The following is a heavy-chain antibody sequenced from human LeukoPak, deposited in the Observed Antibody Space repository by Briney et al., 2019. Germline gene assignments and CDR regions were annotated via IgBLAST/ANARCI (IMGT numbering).Heavy chain of an antibody. J-gene: IGHJ4*02. V-gene: IGHV4-34*01. Sequence: KPSETLSLTCALYGGSFSGYYWSWIRQPPGKGLEWIGEINHSGSTNYNPSLKSRVTISVDTSKNQFSLKLSSVTAADTAVYYCARVTDSSGYYDYWGQGTLVTV. CDR1: GGSFSGYY. CDR2: INHSGST. D-gene: IGHD3-22*01. CDR3: ARVTDSSGYYDY.